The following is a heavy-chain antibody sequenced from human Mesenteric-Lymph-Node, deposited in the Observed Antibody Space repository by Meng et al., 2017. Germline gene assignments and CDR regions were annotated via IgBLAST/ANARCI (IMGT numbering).Heavy chain of an antibody. V-gene: IGHV3-21*01. J-gene: IGHJ4*02. Sequence: GESLKISCAASRFTFSNSSMNWVRQAPGKGLEWISSISSSSAFIYYADSVKGRFTISRDNAKNSLYLQMNSLRAEDTAVYFCARDLYCSGGGCYSLVDYWGQGTLVTVSS. CDR3: ARDLYCSGGGCYSLVDY. D-gene: IGHD2-15*01. CDR1: RFTFSNSS. CDR2: ISSSSAFI.